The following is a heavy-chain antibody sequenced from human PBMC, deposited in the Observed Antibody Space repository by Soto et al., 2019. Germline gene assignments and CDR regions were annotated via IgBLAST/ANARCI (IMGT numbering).Heavy chain of an antibody. D-gene: IGHD6-13*01. CDR1: GFSLSNARMG. CDR3: ARIRGIAAAGYYYYGMDV. CDR2: IFSNDEK. V-gene: IGHV2-26*01. J-gene: IGHJ6*02. Sequence: QVTLKESGPVLVKPTETLTLTCTVSGFSLSNARMGVSWIRQPPGKALEWLAHIFSNDEKSYSTSLKSRLTISKDTSKSQVVLTMTNMDPVDTATYYCARIRGIAAAGYYYYGMDVWGQGTTVTVSS.